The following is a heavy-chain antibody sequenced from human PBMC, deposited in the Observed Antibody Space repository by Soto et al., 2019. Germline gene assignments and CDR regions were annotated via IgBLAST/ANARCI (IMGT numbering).Heavy chain of an antibody. Sequence: QVQLVESGGGVVQPGRSLRLSCLASGFNFSYYPIHWVRQAPGKGLEWVARLWHDGSTKYYAESVRGRFSISRDSPKNTVYLQMDSLRADDTADYYCARPRDFACWSGYAVWGQGTTVIVSS. CDR3: ARPRDFACWSGYAV. V-gene: IGHV3-33*01. CDR1: GFNFSYYP. J-gene: IGHJ6*02. CDR2: LWHDGSTK. D-gene: IGHD3-3*01.